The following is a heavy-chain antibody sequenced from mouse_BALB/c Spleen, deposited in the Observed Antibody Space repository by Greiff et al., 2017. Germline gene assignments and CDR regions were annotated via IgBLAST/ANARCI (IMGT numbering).Heavy chain of an antibody. CDR2: ISYDGSN. Sequence: ESGPGLVKPSQSLSLTCSVTGYSITSGYYWNWIRQFPGNKLEWMGYISYDGSNNYNPSLKNRISITRDTSKNQFFLKLNSVTTEDTATYYCASRYGYAWFAYWGQGTLVTVSA. CDR3: ASRYGYAWFAY. CDR1: GYSITSGYY. D-gene: IGHD2-2*01. J-gene: IGHJ3*01. V-gene: IGHV3-6*02.